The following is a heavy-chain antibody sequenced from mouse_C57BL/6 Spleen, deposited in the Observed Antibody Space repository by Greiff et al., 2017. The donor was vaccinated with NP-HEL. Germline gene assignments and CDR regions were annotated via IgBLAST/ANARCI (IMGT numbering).Heavy chain of an antibody. D-gene: IGHD1-1*01. CDR3: ARSEDYGSSL. CDR2: INPGSGGT. CDR1: GYAFTNYL. V-gene: IGHV1-54*01. J-gene: IGHJ2*01. Sequence: VQLQQSGAELVRPGTSVKVSCKASGYAFTNYLIEWVKQRPGQGLEWIGVINPGSGGTNYNEKFKGKATLTADKSSSTAYMQLSSLTSEDSAVYFCARSEDYGSSLWGQGTTLTVSS.